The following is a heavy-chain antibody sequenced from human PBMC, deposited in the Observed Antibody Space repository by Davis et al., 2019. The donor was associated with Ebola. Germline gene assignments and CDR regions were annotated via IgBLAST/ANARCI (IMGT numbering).Heavy chain of an antibody. D-gene: IGHD3-10*01. J-gene: IGHJ4*02. CDR3: ARDGVSGAGSGFDY. CDR2: IYTSGST. CDR1: GGSISSSSYY. Sequence: SETLSLTCTVSGGSISSSSYYWSWIRQPAGKGLEWIGRIYTSGSTNYNPSLKSRVTMSVDTSKNQFSLKLSSVTAADTAVYYCARDGVSGAGSGFDYWGQGTLVTVSS. V-gene: IGHV4-61*02.